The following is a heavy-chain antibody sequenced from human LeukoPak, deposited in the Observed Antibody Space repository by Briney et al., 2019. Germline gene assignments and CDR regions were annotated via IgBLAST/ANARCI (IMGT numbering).Heavy chain of an antibody. CDR2: INPSGGST. CDR3: ARDSASTTVVTLGFDY. V-gene: IGHV1-46*01. CDR1: GYTFTSYY. J-gene: IGHJ4*02. Sequence: GASVKVSCKASGYTFTSYYMHWVRQAPGQGLEWMGIINPSGGSTSYAQKFQGRVTMTRDMSTSTVYMELGSLRSEDTAVYYCARDSASTTVVTLGFDYWGQGTLVTVSS. D-gene: IGHD4-23*01.